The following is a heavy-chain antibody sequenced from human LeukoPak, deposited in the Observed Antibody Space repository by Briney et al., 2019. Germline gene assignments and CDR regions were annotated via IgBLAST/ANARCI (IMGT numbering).Heavy chain of an antibody. J-gene: IGHJ4*02. V-gene: IGHV3-66*01. Sequence: GGSLRLSCAASGFTVSSNYMSWVRQAPGKGLEWVSVIYSGGSTYYADSVKGRFTISRDNSTNTLYLQMNSLRAEDTAVYYCAREKGLDYGDYLYFDYWGQGTLVTVSS. CDR3: AREKGLDYGDYLYFDY. D-gene: IGHD4-17*01. CDR1: GFTVSSNY. CDR2: IYSGGST.